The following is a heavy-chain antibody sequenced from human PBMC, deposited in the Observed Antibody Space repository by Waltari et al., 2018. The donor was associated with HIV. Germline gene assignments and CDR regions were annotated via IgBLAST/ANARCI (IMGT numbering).Heavy chain of an antibody. CDR2: INPNNGGT. CDR3: ARGHSNSWHEEY. D-gene: IGHD2-2*01. J-gene: IGHJ4*02. Sequence: QVQLVQSGAEGKKPGASVTVSCKASGYTFTDYYMNWVHQAPGQGLEWMGRINPNNGGTVFAQNFQGRVTLTRDTSISTAYMELTRLLYDDTAVYFCARGHSNSWHEEYWGQGTLVTVSS. V-gene: IGHV1-2*06. CDR1: GYTFTDYY.